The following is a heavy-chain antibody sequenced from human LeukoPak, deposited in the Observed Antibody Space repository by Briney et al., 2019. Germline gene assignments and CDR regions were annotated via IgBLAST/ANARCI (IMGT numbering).Heavy chain of an antibody. CDR2: ISSSSSTI. CDR3: ARDSISDYGDFMAFDI. CDR1: GFTFSSYS. Sequence: GGSLRLSCAASGFTFSSYSMNWVRQAPGKGLEWVSYISSSSSTIYYADSVKGRFTISRDNAKNSLYLQMNSLRDEDTAVYYCARDSISDYGDFMAFDIWGQGTMVTVSS. D-gene: IGHD4-17*01. V-gene: IGHV3-48*02. J-gene: IGHJ3*02.